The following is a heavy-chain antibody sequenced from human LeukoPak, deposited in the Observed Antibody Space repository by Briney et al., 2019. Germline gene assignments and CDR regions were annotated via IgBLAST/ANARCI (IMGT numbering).Heavy chain of an antibody. V-gene: IGHV4-59*01. Sequence: ASETLSLTCTVSGGSISSYYWSWIRQPPGKGLEWIGYIYYSGSTNYNPSLKSRVTISVDTSKNQFSLKLSSVTAADTAVYYCARGRGYSDAFDIWGQGTMVTVSS. CDR2: IYYSGST. CDR3: ARGRGYSDAFDI. D-gene: IGHD2-2*02. CDR1: GGSISSYY. J-gene: IGHJ3*02.